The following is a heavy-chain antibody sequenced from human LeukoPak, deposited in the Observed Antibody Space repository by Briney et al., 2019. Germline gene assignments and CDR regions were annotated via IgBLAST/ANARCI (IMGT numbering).Heavy chain of an antibody. CDR2: VDHTGST. CDR1: DDSITMYY. D-gene: IGHD1-26*01. CDR3: ARVLRQEYMEVGATGFDY. V-gene: IGHV4-59*01. Sequence: SETLSLTCTVSDDSITMYYWTWIRQPPGKGLEWIGYVDHTGSTKFNPSLNGRVSISRDTSNNFFSLRLRSVTAADTAVYYCARVLRQEYMEVGATGFDYWGQGTLVTVSS. J-gene: IGHJ4*02.